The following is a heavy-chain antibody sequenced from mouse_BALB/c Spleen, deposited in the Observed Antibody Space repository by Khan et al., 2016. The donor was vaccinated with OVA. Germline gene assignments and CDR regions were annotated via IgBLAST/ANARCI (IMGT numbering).Heavy chain of an antibody. Sequence: EVQLVESGPGLVKPSQSLSLTCTVTGYSITRDYAWNWIRQFPGNKPEWMGYISYSGSTSYNPSLKSRISITRDTSKNQFFLQLNSVTTEDTATYYCARSIMANWGQGTTLTVSS. J-gene: IGHJ2*01. CDR3: ARSIMAN. CDR1: GYSITRDYA. CDR2: ISYSGST. V-gene: IGHV3-2*02.